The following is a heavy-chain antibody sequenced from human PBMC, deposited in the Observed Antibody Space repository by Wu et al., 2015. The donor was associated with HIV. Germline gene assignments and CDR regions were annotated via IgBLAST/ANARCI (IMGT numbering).Heavy chain of an antibody. Sequence: AEVKKPGASVKVSCQASGYTITTYDFNWVRQAPGQGLEWMGWMNSNNGKTGYGQKFQGRVAMTRNISTRTAYMELRSLRSDDTAVYYCARYPILTGYYSDAFDIWGQGTMVTVSS. CDR1: GYTITTYD. D-gene: IGHD3-9*01. J-gene: IGHJ3*02. CDR3: ARYPILTGYYSDAFDI. CDR2: MNSNNGKT. V-gene: IGHV1-8*01.